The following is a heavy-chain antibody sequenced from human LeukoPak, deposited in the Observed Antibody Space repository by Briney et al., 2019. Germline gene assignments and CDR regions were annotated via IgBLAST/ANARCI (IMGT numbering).Heavy chain of an antibody. V-gene: IGHV3-30*02. CDR1: GFTFSSYG. D-gene: IGHD1-26*01. CDR2: IRYDGSNK. J-gene: IGHJ5*02. CDR3: AKDGSAEPWNWFDP. Sequence: PGGSLRLSCAASGFTFSSYGMHWVRQAPGKGLEGVAFIRYDGSNKYYADSVKGRFTISRDNSKNTLYLQMNSLRAEDTAVYYCAKDGSAEPWNWFDPWGQGTLVTVSS.